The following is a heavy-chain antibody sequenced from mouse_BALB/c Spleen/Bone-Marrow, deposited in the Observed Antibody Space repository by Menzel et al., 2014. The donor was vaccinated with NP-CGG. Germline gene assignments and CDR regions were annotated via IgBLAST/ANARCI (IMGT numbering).Heavy chain of an antibody. D-gene: IGHD2-10*02. Sequence: EVKVVESGGGLVLPGDSLRLSCATSGFTFSDFYMEWVRQPPGKRLEWIAASRNKAKYYRTEYSASVKGRFIVSRDTSQSVLYLQMNALRAEDTAIYYCARDVGYGNYFVYWGQGTLVTVSA. CDR3: ARDVGYGNYFVY. CDR2: SRNKAKYYRT. CDR1: GFTFSDFY. V-gene: IGHV7-1*02. J-gene: IGHJ3*01.